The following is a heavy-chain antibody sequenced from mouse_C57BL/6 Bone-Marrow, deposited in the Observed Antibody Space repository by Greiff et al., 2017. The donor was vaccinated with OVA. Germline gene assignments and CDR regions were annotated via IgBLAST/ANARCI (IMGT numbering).Heavy chain of an antibody. CDR3: VDYGSSPFDY. CDR2: IYPRSGNT. Sequence: QVQLKESGAELARPGASVKLSCKASGYTFTSYGISWVKQRTGQGLEWIGEIYPRSGNTYYNEKFKGKATLTADKSSSTAYMELRSLTSEDSAVYFCVDYGSSPFDYWGQGTTLTVSS. V-gene: IGHV1-81*01. D-gene: IGHD1-1*01. J-gene: IGHJ2*01. CDR1: GYTFTSYG.